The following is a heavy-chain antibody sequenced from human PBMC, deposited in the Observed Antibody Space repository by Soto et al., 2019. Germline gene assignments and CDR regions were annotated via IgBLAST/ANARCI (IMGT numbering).Heavy chain of an antibody. J-gene: IGHJ4*02. D-gene: IGHD6-6*01. CDR2: ITRDGYNK. Sequence: QVQLVESGGGVVQPGRSLRLSCAVSGFIFKNYALNWVRQAPGKGLEWVASITRDGYNKYYADSVKGRFTISRDNSKNTLSLQMTALRVEDSSVYYCTKSSGGSSSVVMDYCCPGTLVTVSS. V-gene: IGHV3-30*04. CDR1: GFIFKNYA. CDR3: TKSSGGSSSVVMDY.